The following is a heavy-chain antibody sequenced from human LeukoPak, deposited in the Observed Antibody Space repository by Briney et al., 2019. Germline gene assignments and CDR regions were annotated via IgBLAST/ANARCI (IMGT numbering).Heavy chain of an antibody. Sequence: PGGSLRLSCAASGFTFSSYSMNWVRQAPGKGLEWVSSISSSSSYIYYADSVKGRFTISRDNAKNSLYLQLNSLRDEDTAVYYCARRERQSGNYYYFDYWGQGTLVTVSS. CDR2: ISSSSSYI. D-gene: IGHD1-26*01. CDR1: GFTFSSYS. J-gene: IGHJ4*02. V-gene: IGHV3-21*01. CDR3: ARRERQSGNYYYFDY.